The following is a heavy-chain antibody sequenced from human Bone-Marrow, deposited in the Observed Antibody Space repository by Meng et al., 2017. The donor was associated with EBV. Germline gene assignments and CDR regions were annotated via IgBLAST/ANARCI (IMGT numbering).Heavy chain of an antibody. CDR2: IIPIFGTA. CDR1: GGTIRSYA. J-gene: IGHJ4*02. D-gene: IGHD3-22*01. V-gene: IGHV1-69*01. Sequence: QLGQVGAEVKKPGASVKVSGKASGGTIRSYAISWVRQGPGQGLEWMGGIIPIFGTANYAQKFQGRVTITADESTSTAYMELSSLRSEDTAVYYCARQEDYYDSSGYPFDYWGQGTLVTVSS. CDR3: ARQEDYYDSSGYPFDY.